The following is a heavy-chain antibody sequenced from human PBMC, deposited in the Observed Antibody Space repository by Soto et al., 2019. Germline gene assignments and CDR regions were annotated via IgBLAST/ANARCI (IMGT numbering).Heavy chain of an antibody. CDR2: IWYDGSNK. V-gene: IGHV3-33*01. CDR3: ARVNYGSGSYYFDY. J-gene: IGHJ4*02. D-gene: IGHD3-10*01. CDR1: VFTFSSYG. Sequence: WWSLRLSCSASVFTFSSYGMHWFRQAPGKGLEWVAVIWYDGSNKYYADSVKGRFTISRDNSKNTLYLQMNSLRAEDTAVYYCARVNYGSGSYYFDYWGQGTLVTVSS.